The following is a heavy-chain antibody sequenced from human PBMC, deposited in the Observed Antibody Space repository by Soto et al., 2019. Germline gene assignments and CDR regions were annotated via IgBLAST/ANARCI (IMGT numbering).Heavy chain of an antibody. Sequence: EVQLVESGGGLVQPGGSLRLSCAASGFTFSSYSMNWVRQAPGKGLEWVSYISSSSSTINYADSVKGRFTISRDNAKNSLYLQMNSLTAEDTAVYYCARRGTYGSGSYEVGYLGKGTLVTVSS. D-gene: IGHD3-10*01. CDR3: ARRGTYGSGSYEVGY. V-gene: IGHV3-48*01. CDR1: GFTFSSYS. CDR2: ISSSSSTI. J-gene: IGHJ4*02.